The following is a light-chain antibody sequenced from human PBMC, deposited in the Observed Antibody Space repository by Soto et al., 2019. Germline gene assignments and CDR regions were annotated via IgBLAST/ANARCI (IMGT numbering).Light chain of an antibody. CDR3: QQYDSYPRT. V-gene: IGKV3-15*01. CDR2: GAS. J-gene: IGKJ1*01. Sequence: EMGMRQSPATLSVSPGERATLSSSPSQSVSSNLAWYQQKPGQAPRLLIYGASTRATGIPARFSGSGSGTDFTLTISRLQTEDFAVYYCQQYDSYPRTFGQGTKVDIK. CDR1: QSVSSN.